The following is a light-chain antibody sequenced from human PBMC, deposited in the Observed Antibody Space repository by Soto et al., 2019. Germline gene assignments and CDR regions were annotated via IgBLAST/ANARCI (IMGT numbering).Light chain of an antibody. Sequence: EIVLTQSPGTLSLSPGERATLSCRASQSVSSIYLAWYQQKPGQAPRLLIYGASSRATGIPDRFSGSGSGTDFTLTISRLEPDDFALYYCQQHGSSPTFGQGTKLEIK. V-gene: IGKV3-20*01. CDR2: GAS. J-gene: IGKJ2*01. CDR1: QSVSSIY. CDR3: QQHGSSPT.